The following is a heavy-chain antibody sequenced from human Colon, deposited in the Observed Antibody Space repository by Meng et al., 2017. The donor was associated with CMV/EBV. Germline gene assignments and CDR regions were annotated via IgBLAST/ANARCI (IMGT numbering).Heavy chain of an antibody. J-gene: IGHJ4*02. Sequence: HVELQESGPGLVKPSETLSLNCTVSGGYISPYCWSWIRQSAAKGLEWIGRIYTSGSTNYNPSLESRVTMSVDTSKNQFSLRVTSVTAADTAVYYCARASAWREDYFDYWGQGTLVTVSS. CDR2: IYTSGST. V-gene: IGHV4-4*07. D-gene: IGHD1-26*01. CDR1: GGYISPYC. CDR3: ARASAWREDYFDY.